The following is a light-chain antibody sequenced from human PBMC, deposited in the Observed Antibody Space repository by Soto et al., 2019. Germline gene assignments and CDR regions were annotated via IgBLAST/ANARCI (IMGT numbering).Light chain of an antibody. J-gene: IGKJ2*01. CDR3: QQYGNSPPYT. CDR1: QSVSSSQ. V-gene: IGKV3-20*01. Sequence: DIVLTQSPGTLSLSPGDRASLSCRASQSVSSSQFACYQHKPGQAPRLLISGASSKATGIPDRCSGSGSGRDFTLTISRLEPEDFAVYYCQQYGNSPPYTFGQGTKLEIK. CDR2: GAS.